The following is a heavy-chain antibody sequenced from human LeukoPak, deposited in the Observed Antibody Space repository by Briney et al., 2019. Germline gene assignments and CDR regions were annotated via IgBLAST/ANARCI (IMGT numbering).Heavy chain of an antibody. CDR3: ARACSSTSCYRN. D-gene: IGHD2-2*02. Sequence: ASVKVSCKASGYTFTGYYMHWVRQAPGQGLEWMGWINPNGGGTNYAQKFQGRVTMTRDTSISTAYMELSRLRSDDTAVYYCARACSSTSCYRNWGQGTLVTVSS. CDR2: INPNGGGT. J-gene: IGHJ4*02. CDR1: GYTFTGYY. V-gene: IGHV1-2*02.